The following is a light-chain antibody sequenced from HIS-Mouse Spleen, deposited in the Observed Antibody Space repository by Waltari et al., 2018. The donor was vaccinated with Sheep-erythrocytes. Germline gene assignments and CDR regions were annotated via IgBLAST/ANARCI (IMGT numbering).Light chain of an antibody. CDR2: DAS. Sequence: DIQMTQSPSSLSASVGDRVTITCQASQDISNYLNWYPQKPGKAPKLLIYDASNLEKGVPSRFSGSGSGTDFTITISSLQPEDIATYYCQQYDNLPLTFGGGTKVEIK. J-gene: IGKJ4*01. CDR1: QDISNY. V-gene: IGKV1-33*01. CDR3: QQYDNLPLT.